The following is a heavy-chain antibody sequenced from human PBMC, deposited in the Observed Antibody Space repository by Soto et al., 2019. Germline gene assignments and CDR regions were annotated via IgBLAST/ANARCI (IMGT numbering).Heavy chain of an antibody. J-gene: IGHJ4*02. Sequence: PGGSLRLSCAASGFTFSNAWMSWVRQAPGKGLEWVGRIKSKTDGGTTDYAAPVKGRFTISRDDSKNTLYLQMNSLKTEDTAVYYCTTADYGDYQYDYWGQGTLVTVSS. V-gene: IGHV3-15*01. CDR2: IKSKTDGGTT. D-gene: IGHD4-17*01. CDR1: GFTFSNAW. CDR3: TTADYGDYQYDY.